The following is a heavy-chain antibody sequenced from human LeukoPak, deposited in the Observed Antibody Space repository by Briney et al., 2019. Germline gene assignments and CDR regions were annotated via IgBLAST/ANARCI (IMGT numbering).Heavy chain of an antibody. J-gene: IGHJ4*02. V-gene: IGHV3-30-3*01. CDR3: ARDEVGGWLGY. D-gene: IGHD1-26*01. Sequence: GGSLRLSCAASGFIFSSYAMHWVRQAPGTGPEWVAVMSYDGTNKYYADSVKGRFTISRDNSKNTLYLQMNSLRVDDTAVYYCARDEVGGWLGYWGQGTLVTVSS. CDR1: GFIFSSYA. CDR2: MSYDGTNK.